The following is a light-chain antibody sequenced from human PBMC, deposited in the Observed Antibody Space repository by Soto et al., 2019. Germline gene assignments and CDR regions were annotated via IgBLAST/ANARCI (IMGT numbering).Light chain of an antibody. CDR2: AND. V-gene: IGLV1-40*01. CDR1: SSNIGAGFD. Sequence: QSVLTQPPSVSGAPGQRLTISCAGTSSNIGAGFDVHWYQQLPGTAPKLLIYANDDRPSGVPDRFSGSTSGTSASLAITGLQAEDAADYYCQSYDRSLSSPIFGGGTKLTVL. CDR3: QSYDRSLSSPI. J-gene: IGLJ2*01.